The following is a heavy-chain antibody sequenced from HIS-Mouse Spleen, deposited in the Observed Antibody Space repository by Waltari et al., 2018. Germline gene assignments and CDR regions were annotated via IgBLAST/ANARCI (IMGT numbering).Heavy chain of an antibody. D-gene: IGHD3-10*01. CDR2: ISYDGSNK. J-gene: IGHJ4*02. CDR3: EGVYGSGSYYFDY. Sequence: QVQLVESGRGVVQPGVSLILSWAASAFTFSSYGMHWVLQDPGKGLELVAVISYDGSNKYYADSVKGRFTISRDNSKNTLYLQMSSLRAEDTAVYYCEGVYGSGSYYFDYWGQGTLVTVSS. CDR1: AFTFSSYG. V-gene: IGHV3-30*03.